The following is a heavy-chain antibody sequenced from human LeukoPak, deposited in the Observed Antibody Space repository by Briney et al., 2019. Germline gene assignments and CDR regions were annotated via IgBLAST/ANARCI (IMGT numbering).Heavy chain of an antibody. V-gene: IGHV3-23*01. CDR3: AGDKTTGGWYEFDY. D-gene: IGHD6-19*01. CDR1: GFTFSSYG. CDR2: ISGSGGST. Sequence: GGSLRLSCAASGFTFSSYGTSWVRQAPGKGLEWVSAISGSGGSTYYADSVKGRFTITRDTSKNTVSLQMNSLRAEDTAVYYCAGDKTTGGWYEFDYWGQGTLVTVSS. J-gene: IGHJ4*02.